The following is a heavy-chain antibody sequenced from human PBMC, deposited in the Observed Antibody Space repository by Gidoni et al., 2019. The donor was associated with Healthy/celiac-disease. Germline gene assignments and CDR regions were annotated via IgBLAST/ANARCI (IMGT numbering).Heavy chain of an antibody. Sequence: EVQLLESGGGLVQPGGSLRLSCAASGFTFSSYAMSWVRQAPGKGLEWVSAISGSGGSTYYADSVKGRFTISRDNSKNTLYLQMNSLRAEDTAVYYCAKDYWGTLTSPLINYFDYWGQGTLVTVSS. CDR3: AKDYWGTLTSPLINYFDY. J-gene: IGHJ4*02. CDR2: ISGSGGST. CDR1: GFTFSSYA. D-gene: IGHD7-27*01. V-gene: IGHV3-23*01.